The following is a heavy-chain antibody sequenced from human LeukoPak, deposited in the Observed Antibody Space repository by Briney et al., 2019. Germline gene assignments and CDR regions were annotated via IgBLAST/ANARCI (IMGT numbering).Heavy chain of an antibody. D-gene: IGHD2-21*01. V-gene: IGHV4-59*08. CDR1: GDSIINYY. J-gene: IGHJ5*02. CDR2: IYGGETT. Sequence: SETLSLTCSVSGDSIINYYWTWIRQPPGKGLEWIGYIYGGETTNYNPSLKSRVTLSVDTFKNQISLKLNSVTVADTAVYYCARHCLEAGKAYSYWFDPWGQGTLVTVSS. CDR3: ARHCLEAGKAYSYWFDP.